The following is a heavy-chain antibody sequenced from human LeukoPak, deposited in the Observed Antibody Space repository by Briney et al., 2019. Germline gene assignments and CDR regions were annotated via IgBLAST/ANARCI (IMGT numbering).Heavy chain of an antibody. CDR1: GFTFCSYA. Sequence: QPGGSLRLSCAASGFTFCSYAMTWVRQAPGKGLDWVSAIVGSGYSTYYAASVKGRFTISRDNSKNTVYLQMDSLRAEDTAAYFCVRGRHYFDYWGQGALVTVSS. D-gene: IGHD5-24*01. CDR2: IVGSGYST. CDR3: VRGRHYFDY. V-gene: IGHV3-23*01. J-gene: IGHJ4*02.